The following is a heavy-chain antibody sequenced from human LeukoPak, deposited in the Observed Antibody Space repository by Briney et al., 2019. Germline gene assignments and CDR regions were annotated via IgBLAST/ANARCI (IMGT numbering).Heavy chain of an antibody. CDR1: GYTFTSYG. CDR3: ARVTYCSSTSCYTGDYYYYYMDV. V-gene: IGHV1-18*01. CDR2: ISAYNGNT. J-gene: IGHJ6*03. Sequence: ASVKVSCKASGYTFTSYGISWVRQAPGQGLEWMGWISAYNGNTNYAQKLQGRVTMTTDTSTSTAYMELRSLRSDDTAVYCCARVTYCSSTSCYTGDYYYYYMDVWGKGTTVTVSS. D-gene: IGHD2-2*02.